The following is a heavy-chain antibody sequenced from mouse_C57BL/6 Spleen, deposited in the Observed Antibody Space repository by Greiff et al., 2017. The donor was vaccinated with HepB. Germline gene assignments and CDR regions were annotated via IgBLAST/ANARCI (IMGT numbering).Heavy chain of an antibody. CDR2: IDPSDSYT. CDR3: ARGSHYYGSSSFDY. Sequence: VQLQQPGAELVRPGPSVKLSCKASGYTFTSYWMHWVKQRPGQGLEWIGVIDPSDSYTNYNQKFKGKATLTVDTSSSTAYMQLSSLTSEDSAVYYCARGSHYYGSSSFDYWGQGTTLTVSS. CDR1: GYTFTSYW. D-gene: IGHD1-1*01. J-gene: IGHJ2*01. V-gene: IGHV1-59*01.